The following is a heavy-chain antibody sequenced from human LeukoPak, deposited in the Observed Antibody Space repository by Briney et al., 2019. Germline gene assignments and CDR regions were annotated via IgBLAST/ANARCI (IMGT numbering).Heavy chain of an antibody. CDR3: ARATGYCSGGSCYYWYFDL. D-gene: IGHD2-15*01. J-gene: IGHJ2*01. CDR2: INSDGSNR. V-gene: IGHV3-74*01. CDR1: GFTFSSCW. Sequence: GGSLRLSCAASGFTFSSCWMHWVRQAPGKGLVWVSRINSDGSNRSYADSVKGRFTISRDNAKNTLYLQMNSLRAEDTAVYYCARATGYCSGGSCYYWYFDLWGRGTLVTVSS.